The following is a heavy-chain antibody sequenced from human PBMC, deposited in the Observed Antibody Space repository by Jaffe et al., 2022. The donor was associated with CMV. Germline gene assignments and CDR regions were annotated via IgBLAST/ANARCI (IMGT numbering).Heavy chain of an antibody. CDR3: ARDRYDFWSGYYKNYYYGMDV. CDR2: INPSGGST. V-gene: IGHV1-46*01. CDR1: GYTFTSYY. D-gene: IGHD3-3*01. Sequence: QVQLVQSGAEVKKPGASVKVSCKASGYTFTSYYMHWVRQAPGQGLEWMGIINPSGGSTSYAQKFQGRVTMTRDTSTSTVYMELSSLRSEDTAVYYCARDRYDFWSGYYKNYYYGMDVWGQGTTVTVSS. J-gene: IGHJ6*02.